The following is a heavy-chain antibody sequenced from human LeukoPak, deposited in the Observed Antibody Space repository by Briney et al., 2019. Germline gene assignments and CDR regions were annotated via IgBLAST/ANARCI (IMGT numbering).Heavy chain of an antibody. V-gene: IGHV1-8*01. CDR1: GYSFTSYD. J-gene: IGHJ4*02. D-gene: IGHD3-10*01. Sequence: EASVKVSCKASGYSFTSYDINWVRQATGQGLEWMGWMSPNSGNTGYPQKFQGRVTMTRNTSISTAYMEVSSLRYEDTAVHYCTSARVGPFDYWGQGTLVTVSS. CDR3: TSARVGPFDY. CDR2: MSPNSGNT.